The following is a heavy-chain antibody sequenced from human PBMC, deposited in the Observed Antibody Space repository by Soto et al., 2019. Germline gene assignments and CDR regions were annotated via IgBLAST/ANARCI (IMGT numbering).Heavy chain of an antibody. D-gene: IGHD6-19*01. CDR1: GFSLSNGKVG. CDR3: ARILFGRSVAGGYFYMDV. CDR2: IFSNDEK. Sequence: SGPTLVNPTETLTLACTVCGFSLSNGKVGVSWIRQPPGKALEWLAHIFSNDEKSYRTSLKSRLTISEDTSKSQVVLTMTNVDPVDTATYYCARILFGRSVAGGYFYMDVWGKGTTVTVSS. J-gene: IGHJ6*03. V-gene: IGHV2-26*01.